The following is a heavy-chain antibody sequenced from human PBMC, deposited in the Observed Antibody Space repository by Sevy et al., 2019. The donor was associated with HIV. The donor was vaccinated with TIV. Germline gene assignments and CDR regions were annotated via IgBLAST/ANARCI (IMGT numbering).Heavy chain of an antibody. V-gene: IGHV4-61*02. Sequence: SETLSLTCTVSGGSISSGTYYWIWVRQPAGKGLEWIGRIYTSGSTNYNPSLKSRVTISVDTSKNQSSLKLNSVTAADPAVYYCARDYCSAGSCYGRDAFDIWGRGTMVTVSS. J-gene: IGHJ3*02. D-gene: IGHD2-15*01. CDR2: IYTSGST. CDR3: ARDYCSAGSCYGRDAFDI. CDR1: GGSISSGTYY.